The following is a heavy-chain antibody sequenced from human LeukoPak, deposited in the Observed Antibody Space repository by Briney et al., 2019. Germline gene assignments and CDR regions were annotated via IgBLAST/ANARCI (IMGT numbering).Heavy chain of an antibody. Sequence: GRSLRLSCAASGFTFSSYGMHWVRQAPGKGLEWVAVIWYDGSNKYYADSVKGRFTISRDNSKNTLYLQMNSLRAEDTAVYYCARTDSSGYSSDYWGQGTLVTVSS. V-gene: IGHV3-33*01. D-gene: IGHD3-22*01. CDR3: ARTDSSGYSSDY. CDR1: GFTFSSYG. J-gene: IGHJ4*02. CDR2: IWYDGSNK.